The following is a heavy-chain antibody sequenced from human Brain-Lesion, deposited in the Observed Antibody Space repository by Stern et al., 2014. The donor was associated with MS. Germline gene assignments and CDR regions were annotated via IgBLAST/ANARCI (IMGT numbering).Heavy chain of an antibody. Sequence: QVQLVQSGAEVKKPGASVKVSCKVSGYTLTDLSMHWVRQAPSKGLAWMGGFDPDECKTIYAQKFQGRVTMTEDTSTDTAYMELSSLRSEDTAVYYCATLSPGAGGNYYRHFDYWGQGTLVTVSS. CDR3: ATLSPGAGGNYYRHFDY. CDR2: FDPDECKT. J-gene: IGHJ4*02. V-gene: IGHV1-24*01. D-gene: IGHD1-26*01. CDR1: GYTLTDLS.